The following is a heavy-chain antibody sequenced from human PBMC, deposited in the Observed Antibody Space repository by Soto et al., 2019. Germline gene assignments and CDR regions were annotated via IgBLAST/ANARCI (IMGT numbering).Heavy chain of an antibody. CDR1: GYSFTSYW. CDR3: ARPRHYDILTGYYAY. CDR2: IYPGDSDT. D-gene: IGHD3-9*01. Sequence: GESLRISCKGSGYSFTSYWIGWVRQMPGKGLEWMGIIYPGDSDTRYSPPFQGQVTISADKSISTAYLQGSSLKASDTAMYYCARPRHYDILTGYYAYWGQGTLVTVSS. J-gene: IGHJ4*02. V-gene: IGHV5-51*01.